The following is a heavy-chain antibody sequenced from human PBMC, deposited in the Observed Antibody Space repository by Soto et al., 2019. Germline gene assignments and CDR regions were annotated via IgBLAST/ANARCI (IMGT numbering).Heavy chain of an antibody. CDR2: IYYSGST. J-gene: IGHJ6*02. V-gene: IGHV4-59*08. Sequence: PSETLSLTCTVSGGSISSYYWSWIRQPPGKGLEWIGYIYYSGSTNYNPSLKSRVTISVDTSKNQFSLNLGSVTAADTAVYYCKRRRFAVRGVITMDVWGPGTTVTVSS. CDR1: GGSISSYY. CDR3: KRRRFAVRGVITMDV. D-gene: IGHD3-10*01.